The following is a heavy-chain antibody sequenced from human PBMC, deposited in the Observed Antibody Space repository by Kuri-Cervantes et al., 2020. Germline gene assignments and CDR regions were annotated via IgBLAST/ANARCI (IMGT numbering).Heavy chain of an antibody. D-gene: IGHD6-19*01. CDR2: IYHGGRA. J-gene: IGHJ4*02. CDR3: ARSPIAGWYRTLDY. CDR1: GGSIKSNNW. V-gene: IGHV4/OR15-8*01. Sequence: ESLKISCSVSGGSIKSNNWWSWVRQPPGKGLEWIGEIYHGGRATYNPSLKSRVSILIDKSKNQFSLTLNSAIAADTAVYYCARSPIAGWYRTLDYWGQGVLVTVSS.